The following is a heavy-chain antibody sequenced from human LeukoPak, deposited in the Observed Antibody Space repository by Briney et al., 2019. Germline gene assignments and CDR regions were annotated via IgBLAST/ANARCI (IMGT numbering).Heavy chain of an antibody. CDR3: ARVELTGTTNY. CDR1: DDSISDYY. J-gene: IGHJ4*02. D-gene: IGHD1-7*01. CDR2: FHNSGTS. V-gene: IGHV4-59*01. Sequence: PSETLSLTCTVSDDSISDYYRGWIRQPPGKGLEWIGYFHNSGTSTYNPSLKSRVTISADTSKNQFSLKLNSLTTADTAVYYCARVELTGTTNYWGQGTLVTVSS.